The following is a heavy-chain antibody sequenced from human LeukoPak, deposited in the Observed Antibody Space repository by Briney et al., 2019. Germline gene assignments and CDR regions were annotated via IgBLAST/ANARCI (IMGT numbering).Heavy chain of an antibody. Sequence: GGSLRLSCAASGFTFSDYYMSWIRQAPGKGLEWVSYISSSGSTIYYADSVKGRFTISRDNAKNSLYLQMNSLRAEDTAVYYCAREVDPGDYVGAFDIWGQGTMVTVSS. CDR2: ISSSGSTI. D-gene: IGHD4-17*01. J-gene: IGHJ3*02. V-gene: IGHV3-11*01. CDR3: AREVDPGDYVGAFDI. CDR1: GFTFSDYY.